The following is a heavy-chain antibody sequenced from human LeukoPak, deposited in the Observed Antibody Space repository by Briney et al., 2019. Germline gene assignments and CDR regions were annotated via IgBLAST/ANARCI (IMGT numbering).Heavy chain of an antibody. CDR2: IYSGGST. V-gene: IGHV3-66*01. J-gene: IGHJ4*02. Sequence: GGSLRLSCAASGFTVSSNYMSWVRQAPGKGLEWVSVIYSGGSTYYADSVKGRFTISRDNSKNTLYLQMNSLRAEDTAVYYCARADYGGNSYFDYWGQGTLVTVSS. CDR3: ARADYGGNSYFDY. D-gene: IGHD4-23*01. CDR1: GFTVSSNY.